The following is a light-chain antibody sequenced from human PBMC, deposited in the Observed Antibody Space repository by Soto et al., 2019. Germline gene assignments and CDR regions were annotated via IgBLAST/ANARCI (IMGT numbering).Light chain of an antibody. CDR2: DAT. J-gene: IGKJ1*01. V-gene: IGKV1-5*01. CDR3: QQFAKSST. CDR1: HNIERW. Sequence: IQMTQSPSTLSASVGDRVTITCRASHNIERWMAWYQQKRGRAPSLLIFDATTLHSGVPSRFSGGGSGTEFTLTINGLQLDDFATYCCQQFAKSSTFGQGTTVEIK.